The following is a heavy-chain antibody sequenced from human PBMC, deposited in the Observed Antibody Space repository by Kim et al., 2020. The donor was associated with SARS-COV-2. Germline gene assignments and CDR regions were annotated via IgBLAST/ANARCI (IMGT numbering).Heavy chain of an antibody. V-gene: IGHV1-46*01. Sequence: ASVKVSCKASGYTFTSYYMHWVRQAPGQGLEWMGIINPSGGSTSYAQKFQGRVTMTRDTSTSTVYMELSSLRSEDTAVYYCARAGKQQLALEHYYYYMDVWGKGTTVTVSS. J-gene: IGHJ6*03. CDR2: INPSGGST. CDR1: GYTFTSYY. CDR3: ARAGKQQLALEHYYYYMDV. D-gene: IGHD6-13*01.